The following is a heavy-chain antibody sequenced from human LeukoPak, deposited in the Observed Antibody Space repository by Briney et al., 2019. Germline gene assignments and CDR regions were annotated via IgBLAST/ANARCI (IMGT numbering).Heavy chain of an antibody. V-gene: IGHV1-18*01. CDR1: GYTFTSYG. Sequence: ASVTVSCKASGYTFTSYGISWVRQAPGQGLEWMGWISAYSGNTDYAQKLQGRVTMTTDTSTSTAYMELRSLGSDDTAVYYCARGPFRVAAAGTLGYWGQGTLVTVSS. D-gene: IGHD6-13*01. CDR3: ARGPFRVAAAGTLGY. J-gene: IGHJ4*02. CDR2: ISAYSGNT.